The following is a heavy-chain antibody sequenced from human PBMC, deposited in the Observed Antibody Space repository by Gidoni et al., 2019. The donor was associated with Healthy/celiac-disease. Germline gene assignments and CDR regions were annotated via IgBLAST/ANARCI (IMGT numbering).Heavy chain of an antibody. Sequence: EVQLVQSGAEVKKPGASLKISCKGSGYSFTSYWIGSVCQMPGKGLEWMGIIFPGDSDTRYSPSFQGQVNISADKSISTAYLQWSSLKASDTAMYYCERHKGDYDLWSGSDYYYGMDVWGQGTTVTVSS. V-gene: IGHV5-51*01. D-gene: IGHD3-3*01. J-gene: IGHJ6*02. CDR3: ERHKGDYDLWSGSDYYYGMDV. CDR2: IFPGDSDT. CDR1: GYSFTSYW.